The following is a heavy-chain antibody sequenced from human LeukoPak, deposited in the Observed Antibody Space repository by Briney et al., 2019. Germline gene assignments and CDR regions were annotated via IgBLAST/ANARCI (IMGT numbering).Heavy chain of an antibody. V-gene: IGHV1-8*01. D-gene: IGHD3-10*01. CDR1: GYTFTSYD. CDR3: ARGNRNKGRSGNWFDP. J-gene: IGHJ5*02. Sequence: GASVKVSCKASGYTFTSYDINWVRQATGQGLEWMGWMNPNSGNTGYAQKFQGRVTMTRNTSISTAYMELSSLRSEDTAVYYCARGNRNKGRSGNWFDPWGQGTLVTVSS. CDR2: MNPNSGNT.